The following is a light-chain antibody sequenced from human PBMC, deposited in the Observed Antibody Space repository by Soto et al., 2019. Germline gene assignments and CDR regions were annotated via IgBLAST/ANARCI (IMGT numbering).Light chain of an antibody. CDR2: GAS. J-gene: IGKJ4*01. Sequence: EIVMTQSPVTLSVSPGEGATLSCRASQSVGSDLASYQQRPGQAPRLLIYGASTSATGVPPRFSGSGSGTEFSLTISSLQSDDFAFYYCQQYCDWPSGTFGGGTKVEV. V-gene: IGKV3-15*01. CDR1: QSVGSD. CDR3: QQYCDWPSGT.